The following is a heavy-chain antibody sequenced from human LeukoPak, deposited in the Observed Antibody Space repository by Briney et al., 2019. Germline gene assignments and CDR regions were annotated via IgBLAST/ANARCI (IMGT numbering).Heavy chain of an antibody. CDR2: ISSKSSYI. D-gene: IGHD4-17*01. J-gene: IGHJ4*02. CDR1: GFTFSSFG. CDR3: ARAESTVTTSGYFDY. V-gene: IGHV3-21*01. Sequence: GGSLRLSCAASGFTFSSFGMNWVRQAPGKGLEWVSSISSKSSYIYYADSVKGRFTISRDNAKNSLYLQMNSLRAEDTAVYYCARAESTVTTSGYFDYWGQGTLVTVSS.